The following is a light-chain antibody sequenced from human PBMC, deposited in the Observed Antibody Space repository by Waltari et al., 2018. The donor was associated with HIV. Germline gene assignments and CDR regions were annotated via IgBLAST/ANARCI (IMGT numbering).Light chain of an antibody. CDR1: ALPNKY. CDR2: EDS. CDR3: YSTDSSGYPL. V-gene: IGLV3-10*01. J-gene: IGLJ2*01. Sequence: SYELTQPPSVSVSPGQAARITCPGDALPNKYAYWYQQKSGQAPVLVIYEDSERPSGLPERFSGSSSGTMATLTISGAQVEDEADYYCYSTDSSGYPLFGGGTKLTVL.